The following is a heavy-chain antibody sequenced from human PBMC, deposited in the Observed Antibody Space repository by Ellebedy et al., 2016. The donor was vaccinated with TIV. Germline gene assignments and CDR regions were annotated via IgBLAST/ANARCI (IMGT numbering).Heavy chain of an antibody. V-gene: IGHV4-39*07. CDR2: VHASGST. J-gene: IGHJ6*02. D-gene: IGHD2-8*01. Sequence: MPSETLSLTCTLSGGSVSSSTYYWGWVRQPPGKGLEWLGSVHASGSTYYNPSPGSRVTISADTSKNQFSLNLTSVTAANTAVYYCVRGLGYCTNGVCRMDVWGQGTTVTVSS. CDR3: VRGLGYCTNGVCRMDV. CDR1: GGSVSSSTYY.